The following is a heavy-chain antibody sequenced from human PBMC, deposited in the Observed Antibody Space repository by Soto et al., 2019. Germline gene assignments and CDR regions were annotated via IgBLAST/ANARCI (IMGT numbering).Heavy chain of an antibody. CDR2: IYYSGST. CDR1: GGSISSSSYY. CDR3: ARHLYYYDSSGYYYDPTSIDY. Sequence: SETLSLTCTVSGGSISSSSYYWGWIRQPPGKGLEWIGSIYYSGSTYYNPSLKSRVTISVDTSKNQFSLKLSSVTAADTAVYYCARHLYYYDSSGYYYDPTSIDYWGQGTLVTVS. D-gene: IGHD3-22*01. J-gene: IGHJ4*02. V-gene: IGHV4-39*01.